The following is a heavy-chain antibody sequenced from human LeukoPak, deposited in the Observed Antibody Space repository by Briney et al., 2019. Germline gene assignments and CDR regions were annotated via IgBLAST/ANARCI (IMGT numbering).Heavy chain of an antibody. CDR1: GGSISTYY. CDR2: IHSSGST. Sequence: PSETLSLTCTVSGGSISTYYWTWIRQSAGKGLEWIGRIHSSGSTNHNPSLKSRLAISIDKSKKQFSLKLSSVTAADTAVYYCARARSGYYDSSGYQAVYYYYYMDVWGKGTTVTVSS. CDR3: ARARSGYYDSSGYQAVYYYYYMDV. D-gene: IGHD3-22*01. V-gene: IGHV4-4*07. J-gene: IGHJ6*03.